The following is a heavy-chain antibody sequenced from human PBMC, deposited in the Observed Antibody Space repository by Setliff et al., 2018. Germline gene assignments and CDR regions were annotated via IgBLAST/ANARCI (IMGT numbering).Heavy chain of an antibody. D-gene: IGHD3-16*01. CDR1: GDSISSGSYY. V-gene: IGHV4-61*09. Sequence: SETLSLTCTVSGDSISSGSYYWTWIRQPAGKGLEWIGHIYTSGSTNYNPSLKSRVTISVDTSKNQFSLKLTSVTAADTAVYYCARVGASEIVAGLYGLDVWGQGTTVTVSS. J-gene: IGHJ6*02. CDR2: IYTSGST. CDR3: ARVGASEIVAGLYGLDV.